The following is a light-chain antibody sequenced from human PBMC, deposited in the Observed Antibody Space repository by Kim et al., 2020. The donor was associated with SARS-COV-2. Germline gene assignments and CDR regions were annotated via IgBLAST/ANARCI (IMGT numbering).Light chain of an antibody. CDR1: SLRTYY. CDR2: GKK. V-gene: IGLV3-19*01. Sequence: SSELTQDPAVSVALGQSVRITCQGDSLRTYYATWYQQKPGQAPVLVIYGKKKRPSGIPDRFSGSSSGNTASLTITGAQAEDEADYYCNSRDSSGNHVVFGGGTKLTVL. J-gene: IGLJ2*01. CDR3: NSRDSSGNHVV.